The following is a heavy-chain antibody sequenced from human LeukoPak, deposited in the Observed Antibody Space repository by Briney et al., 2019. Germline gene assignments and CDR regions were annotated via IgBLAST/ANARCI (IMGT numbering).Heavy chain of an antibody. CDR1: GGSFSGYY. D-gene: IGHD3-3*01. Sequence: SETLSLTCAVYGGSFSGYYWSWIRQPPGKGLEWIGEINHSGSTNYNPSLKSRVTISLDTSKNQFSLKLSSVTAADTAVYYCARERRITIFGEVSDNWFDPWGQGTLVTVSS. V-gene: IGHV4-34*01. CDR2: INHSGST. CDR3: ARERRITIFGEVSDNWFDP. J-gene: IGHJ5*02.